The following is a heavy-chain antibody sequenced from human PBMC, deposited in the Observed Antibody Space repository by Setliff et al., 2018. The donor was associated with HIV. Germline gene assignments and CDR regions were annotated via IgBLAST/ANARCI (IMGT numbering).Heavy chain of an antibody. J-gene: IGHJ1*01. CDR3: ATIRAYYYDSSGQEYFQH. CDR1: GFTFDDYA. CDR2: ISWNSGSI. Sequence: GGSLRLSCAASGFTFDDYAMHWVRQAPGKGLEWVSGISWNSGSIGYADSVKGRFTISRDNAKNSLYLQMNSLRSEDTAMYYCATIRAYYYDSSGQEYFQHWGHGTLVTVSS. V-gene: IGHV3-9*01. D-gene: IGHD3-22*01.